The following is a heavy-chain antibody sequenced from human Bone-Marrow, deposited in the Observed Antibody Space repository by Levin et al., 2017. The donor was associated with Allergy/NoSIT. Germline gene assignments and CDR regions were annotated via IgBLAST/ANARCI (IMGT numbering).Heavy chain of an antibody. CDR2: IYWDDDK. J-gene: IGHJ4*02. CDR1: GFSLSTNGVG. CDR3: AHRGRLSGYWDSGYLDY. V-gene: IGHV2-5*02. Sequence: KLSGPTLVKPTQTLTLTCSFSGFSLSTNGVGVGWIRQPPGKALEWLAVIYWDDDKRYSPSLRSRLTIIKDTSKNQVVLTMTNMDPVDTATYYCAHRGRLSGYWDSGYLDYWGQGVLVTVS. D-gene: IGHD3-9*01.